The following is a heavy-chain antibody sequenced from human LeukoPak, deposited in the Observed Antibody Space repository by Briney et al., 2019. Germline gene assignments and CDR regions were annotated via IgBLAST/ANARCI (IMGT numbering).Heavy chain of an antibody. Sequence: QPGGSLRLSCAASGFTVSSNYMSWVRQAPGKGLEWVSVIYSGGSTYYADSVKGRFTISRDNSKNTLYLQMYSLRAEDTAVYYCATLGFEYYYYCGMDVWGQGTTVTVSS. CDR2: IYSGGST. CDR1: GFTVSSNY. V-gene: IGHV3-66*01. J-gene: IGHJ6*02. CDR3: ATLGFEYYYYCGMDV. D-gene: IGHD3-16*01.